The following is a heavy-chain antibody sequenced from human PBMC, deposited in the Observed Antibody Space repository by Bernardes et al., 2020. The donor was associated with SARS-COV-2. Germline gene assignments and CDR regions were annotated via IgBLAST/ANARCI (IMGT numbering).Heavy chain of an antibody. CDR2: IAYDGSYK. CDR3: AKPTVAWVQLTTGFDY. CDR1: GFTFSDYA. J-gene: IGHJ4*02. V-gene: IGHV3-30-3*02. D-gene: IGHD5-18*01. Sequence: GRSLRLSCAASGFTFSDYAMHWVRQAPGKGLEWVAIIAYDGSYKYYADSVKGRFTISRDNSKNTLYLQVNSLRPEDTAVYYCAKPTVAWVQLTTGFDYWGQGTLVTVSS.